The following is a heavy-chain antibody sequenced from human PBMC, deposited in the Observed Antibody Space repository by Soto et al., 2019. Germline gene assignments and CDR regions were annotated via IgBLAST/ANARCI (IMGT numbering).Heavy chain of an antibody. V-gene: IGHV1-3*05. Sequence: QVQFVQSGAEEKKPGASVKVSCKASGYTFTSYAMHWVRQAPGQRLEWMGWINAGNGNTKYSQKFQGRVTITRDTSASTAYMGLSSLRSEDTAVYYWARSDTGAVDGFDIWGQGTMVTVSS. CDR3: ARSDTGAVDGFDI. CDR2: INAGNGNT. J-gene: IGHJ3*02. D-gene: IGHD7-27*01. CDR1: GYTFTSYA.